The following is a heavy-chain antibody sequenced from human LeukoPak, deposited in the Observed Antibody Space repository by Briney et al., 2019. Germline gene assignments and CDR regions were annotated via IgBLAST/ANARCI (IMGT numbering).Heavy chain of an antibody. CDR1: GWSFSGYY. CDR2: INHSGST. V-gene: IGHV4-34*01. Sequence: SETLSLTCAVYGWSFSGYYWSWLRQPPGKGLEWIGEINHSGSTNYNPSLKSRVTISVDTSKNQFSLKLSSVTAADTAVYYCARGSSITIFGVATYYFDYWGQGTLVTVSS. D-gene: IGHD3-3*01. CDR3: ARGSSITIFGVATYYFDY. J-gene: IGHJ4*02.